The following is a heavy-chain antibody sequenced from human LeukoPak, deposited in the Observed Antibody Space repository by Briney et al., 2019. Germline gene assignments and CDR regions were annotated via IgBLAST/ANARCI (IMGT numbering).Heavy chain of an antibody. J-gene: IGHJ4*02. V-gene: IGHV1-8*02. D-gene: IGHD3-9*01. CDR3: ARGQNVLRYFDWLLLFDY. Sequence: GASVKVSCKASGYTFTSYDIIWLRQATGQGLEWMGWMNPNNGNTGYVQKLQGRLTMTRDTSISTAYMELSSLRSEDTAVYYCARGQNVLRYFDWLLLFDYWGQGTLVTVSS. CDR2: MNPNNGNT. CDR1: GYTFTSYD.